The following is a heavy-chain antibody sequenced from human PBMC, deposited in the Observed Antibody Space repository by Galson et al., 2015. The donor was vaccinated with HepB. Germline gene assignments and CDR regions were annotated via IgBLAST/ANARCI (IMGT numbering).Heavy chain of an antibody. CDR1: GSSFTAYY. CDR2: INPNSGGT. V-gene: IGHV1-2*02. D-gene: IGHD6-19*01. Sequence: SVTVSCKASGSSFTAYYMHWVRQAPGQGLEWMGWINPNSGGTDYAQKFRGRVTMTRDTSISTAYMELSRLSSDDTAVYYCARAAYSSGWFGHDVFDIWGQGTMVTVSS. CDR3: ARAAYSSGWFGHDVFDI. J-gene: IGHJ3*02.